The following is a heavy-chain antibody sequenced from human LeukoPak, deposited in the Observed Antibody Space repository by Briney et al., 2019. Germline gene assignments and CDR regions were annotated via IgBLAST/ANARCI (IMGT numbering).Heavy chain of an antibody. V-gene: IGHV3-11*01. D-gene: IGHD3-10*01. CDR1: GFKFRDYY. CDR2: ISSSGDSI. Sequence: GGSLRLSCAASGFKFRDYYMSWIRQAPGKGLQWVSYISSSGDSIHYADSVEGRFTISRDNAKNSLYLQMSGLRPEDTAVYYCAKGGWGTGIGYLGQGTLVTVSS. J-gene: IGHJ4*02. CDR3: AKGGWGTGIGY.